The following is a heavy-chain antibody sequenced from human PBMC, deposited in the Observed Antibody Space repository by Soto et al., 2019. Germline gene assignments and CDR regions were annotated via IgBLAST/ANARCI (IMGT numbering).Heavy chain of an antibody. CDR1: GFTFSSYA. Sequence: GGSLRLSCAASGFTFSSYAMSWVRQAPGKGLEWVSAISGSGGSTYYADSVKGRFTISRDNSKNTLYLQMNSLRAEDTAVYYCAKEYDFWSGSHYYFDYWGQGTLVTVSS. V-gene: IGHV3-23*01. CDR2: ISGSGGST. CDR3: AKEYDFWSGSHYYFDY. J-gene: IGHJ4*02. D-gene: IGHD3-3*01.